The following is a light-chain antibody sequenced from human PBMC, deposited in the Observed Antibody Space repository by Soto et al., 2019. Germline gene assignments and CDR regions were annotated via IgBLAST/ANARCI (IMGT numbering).Light chain of an antibody. CDR1: ENSRDY. Sequence: DTQMTQSTSSLSASVGDRVALTCRARENSRDYLNWYLQKPGKAPKLLIYAASTLQSGVPLRFIGSGSRTDFSLTISSRRPEDFATYYCQQTNTSPYTFGQGKKVDIK. J-gene: IGKJ2*01. V-gene: IGKV1-39*01. CDR2: AAS. CDR3: QQTNTSPYT.